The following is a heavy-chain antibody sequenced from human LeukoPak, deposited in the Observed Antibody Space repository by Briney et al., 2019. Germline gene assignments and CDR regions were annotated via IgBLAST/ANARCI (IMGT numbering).Heavy chain of an antibody. CDR1: GFTFTTYS. CDR3: AREDSSGLDY. D-gene: IGHD6-19*01. V-gene: IGHV3-21*01. J-gene: IGHJ4*02. CDR2: ISSTSSDI. Sequence: GGSLRLSCAASGFTFTTYSMNWVRQTPGKGLEWVSSISSTSSDIYYADSVKGRFTISRDNAKNSLYLQMNSPRAEDTAIYYCAREDSSGLDYWGQGTLVTVSS.